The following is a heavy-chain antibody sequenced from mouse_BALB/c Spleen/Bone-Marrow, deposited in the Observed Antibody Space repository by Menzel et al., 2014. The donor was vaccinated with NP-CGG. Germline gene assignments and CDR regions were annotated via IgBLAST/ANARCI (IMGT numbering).Heavy chain of an antibody. CDR2: IDPENGDT. V-gene: IGHV14-4*02. Sequence: EVQLQESGAELVRSGASVKLSCTASGFNIKDYYMHWVKQRPEQGLERIGWIDPENGDTEYAPKFQGKATMTADTSSNTAYLQLSSLTSEDTAVYYCNGDYYAMDYWGQGTSVTDSS. CDR1: GFNIKDYY. J-gene: IGHJ4*01. D-gene: IGHD2-13*01. CDR3: NGDYYAMDY.